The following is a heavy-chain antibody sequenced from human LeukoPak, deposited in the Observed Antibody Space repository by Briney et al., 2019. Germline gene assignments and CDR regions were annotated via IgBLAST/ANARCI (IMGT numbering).Heavy chain of an antibody. Sequence: GGSLRLSCAASGFTFSSYEMNWVRQAPGKGLEWVSYISSSGRTIYYADSVKGRFTISRDNGKNSLYLQMNSLRAEDTAVYYCARDGGGAPLPDWWGQGTLVTVSS. CDR1: GFTFSSYE. D-gene: IGHD2-21*01. V-gene: IGHV3-48*03. J-gene: IGHJ4*02. CDR2: ISSSGRTI. CDR3: ARDGGGAPLPDW.